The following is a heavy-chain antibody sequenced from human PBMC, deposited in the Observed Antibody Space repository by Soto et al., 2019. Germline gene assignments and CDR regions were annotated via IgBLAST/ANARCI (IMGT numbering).Heavy chain of an antibody. CDR2: IIPIFGTA. Sequence: QVQLVQSGAEVKKPGSSVKVSCKASGGTFSSYAISWVRQAPGQGLEWMGGIIPIFGTANYAQKFQGRVTMPADEATSTAYMGLSSLRSEDTAVYYCARDGGYCISTSCYGGYYYGMDVWGQGTTVTVSS. J-gene: IGHJ6*02. D-gene: IGHD2-2*01. V-gene: IGHV1-69*12. CDR3: ARDGGYCISTSCYGGYYYGMDV. CDR1: GGTFSSYA.